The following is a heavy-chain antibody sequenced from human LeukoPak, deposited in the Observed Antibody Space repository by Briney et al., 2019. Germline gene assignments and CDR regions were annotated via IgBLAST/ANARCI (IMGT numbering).Heavy chain of an antibody. CDR3: ARDPSRNYYYYYMDV. Sequence: ASVKVSCKASGYTFTGYYMHWVRQAPGQGLEWMGWINPNSGGTNYAQKFQGRVTMTRDTSISTAYMELSRLRSDDTAVYYCARDPSRNYYYYYMDVWGKGTAVTISS. V-gene: IGHV1-2*02. CDR1: GYTFTGYY. J-gene: IGHJ6*03. CDR2: INPNSGGT.